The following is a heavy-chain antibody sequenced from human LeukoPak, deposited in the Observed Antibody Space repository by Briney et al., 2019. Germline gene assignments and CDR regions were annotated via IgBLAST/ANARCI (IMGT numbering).Heavy chain of an antibody. CDR3: AKDSTVTTWVYYYYYMDV. Sequence: GGSLRLSCAASGFTFSSYGIHWVRQAPGKGLEWVAFIRYDGSNKYYADSVKGRFTISRDNSKNTLYLQMNSLRAEDTAVYYCAKDSTVTTWVYYYYYMDVWGKGTTVTISS. CDR2: IRYDGSNK. J-gene: IGHJ6*03. D-gene: IGHD4-17*01. CDR1: GFTFSSYG. V-gene: IGHV3-30*02.